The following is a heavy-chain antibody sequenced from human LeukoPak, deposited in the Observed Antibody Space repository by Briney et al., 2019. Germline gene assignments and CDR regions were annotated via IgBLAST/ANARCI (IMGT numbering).Heavy chain of an antibody. V-gene: IGHV3-23*01. Sequence: SGGSLRLSCAASGFTFSSSAMSWVRQVPGKGLEWVSGISASGGSTSYADSVRGRFTISRDNSKNTLYVQMNSLRAEDTAVYYCASLGRTIFGVVTDPLRRWFDPWGQGTLVTVS. CDR1: GFTFSSSA. D-gene: IGHD3-3*01. CDR2: ISASGGST. CDR3: ASLGRTIFGVVTDPLRRWFDP. J-gene: IGHJ5*02.